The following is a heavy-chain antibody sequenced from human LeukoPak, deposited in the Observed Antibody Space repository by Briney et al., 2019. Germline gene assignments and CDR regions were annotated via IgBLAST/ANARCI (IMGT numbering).Heavy chain of an antibody. CDR1: GYTFTGYY. CDR2: INPNSGGT. CDR3: AKDPGSGLVALLFDY. Sequence: ASVKVSCKASGYTFTGYYMHWVRQAPGQGLEWMGWINPNSGGTNYAQKFQGRVTMTRDMSISTAYMELSRLRSDDTAVYYRAKDPGSGLVALLFDYWGQGTLVIVSS. V-gene: IGHV1-2*02. D-gene: IGHD6-19*01. J-gene: IGHJ4*02.